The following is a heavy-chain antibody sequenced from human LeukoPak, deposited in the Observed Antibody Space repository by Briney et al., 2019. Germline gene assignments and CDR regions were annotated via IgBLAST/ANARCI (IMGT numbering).Heavy chain of an antibody. V-gene: IGHV3-23*01. Sequence: GGSLRLSCAASGFTFSSYAMSWVGQAPGKGLEWVSAISGSGGSTYYADSVKGRFTISRDNSKNTLYLQMNSLRAEDTAVYYCAKDLDSSSWYEVDYWGQGTLVTVSS. CDR2: ISGSGGST. CDR1: GFTFSSYA. D-gene: IGHD6-13*01. J-gene: IGHJ4*02. CDR3: AKDLDSSSWYEVDY.